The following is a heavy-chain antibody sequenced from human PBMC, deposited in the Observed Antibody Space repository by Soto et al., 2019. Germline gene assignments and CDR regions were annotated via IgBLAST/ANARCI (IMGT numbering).Heavy chain of an antibody. D-gene: IGHD3-9*01. CDR1: GGSFSGYY. CDR3: ARDGYYDILTGSLNWFDP. Sequence: PSETLSLTCAVYGGSFSGYYWSWVRQSPGKGLEWIGEINHSGSTNYNPSLKSRVTMSVDTSKNQFSLKLSSVAAADTAVYYCARDGYYDILTGSLNWFDPWGQGTLVTVSS. J-gene: IGHJ5*02. CDR2: INHSGST. V-gene: IGHV4-34*01.